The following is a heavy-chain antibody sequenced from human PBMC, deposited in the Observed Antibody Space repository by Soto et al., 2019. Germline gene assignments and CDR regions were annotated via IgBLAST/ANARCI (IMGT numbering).Heavy chain of an antibody. Sequence: QVQLVQSGAEVKKPGASVKVSCKASGYTFTKYYMHWVRQAPGQGLEWMGIINPSGGSTSYAQKFQGRVNMTRDTSTNTFYMELSSLRSEDTAVYYCARAMEPSQPEPRLAFTYHYLYAMDVWGQGTTVTVSS. CDR3: ARAMEPSQPEPRLAFTYHYLYAMDV. J-gene: IGHJ6*02. CDR2: INPSGGST. CDR1: GYTFTKYY. D-gene: IGHD1-1*01. V-gene: IGHV1-46*01.